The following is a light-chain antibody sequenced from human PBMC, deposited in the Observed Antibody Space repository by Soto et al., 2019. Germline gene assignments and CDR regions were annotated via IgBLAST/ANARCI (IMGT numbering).Light chain of an antibody. Sequence: EIVMTQSPATLSVSPGERATLSCRASHSVSSSYLAWYQQKPGQVPRLFIYGASRRATGIPDRFSGIGSGTNSTPTSTELEPEDFAGNSGQQNVSPFGTFGQGPRWIS. J-gene: IGKJ1*01. CDR1: HSVSSSY. CDR2: GAS. CDR3: QQNVSPFGT. V-gene: IGKV3-20*01.